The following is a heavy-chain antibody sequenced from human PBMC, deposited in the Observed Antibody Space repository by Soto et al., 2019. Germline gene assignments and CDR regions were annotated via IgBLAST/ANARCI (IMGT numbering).Heavy chain of an antibody. CDR2: IYYSGST. J-gene: IGHJ6*02. Sequence: PSDTLSLTCTVSGGSLNSGDYHWSWVRQSPGKGLEWIGAIYYSGSTYYNPSLKSRIRISVDTSKNQFSLKVNSVTAADTAVYYCAKDLEWELQFSGMDVWGQGTTVTVSS. CDR1: GGSLNSGDYH. CDR3: AKDLEWELQFSGMDV. D-gene: IGHD1-26*01. V-gene: IGHV4-30-4*02.